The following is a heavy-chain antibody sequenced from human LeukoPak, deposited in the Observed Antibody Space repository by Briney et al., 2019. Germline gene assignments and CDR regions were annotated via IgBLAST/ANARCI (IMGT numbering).Heavy chain of an antibody. Sequence: SQTLSLTCTVSGGSISSGSYYWSWIRQPAGKGLEWIGRIYTSGSTNYNPSLKSRVTISVDTSKNQFSLQLSSVTAADTAVYYCARGLGYCGSTSCSFDYWGQGTLVTVSS. D-gene: IGHD2-2*01. CDR2: IYTSGST. V-gene: IGHV4-61*02. CDR3: ARGLGYCGSTSCSFDY. J-gene: IGHJ4*02. CDR1: GGSISSGSYY.